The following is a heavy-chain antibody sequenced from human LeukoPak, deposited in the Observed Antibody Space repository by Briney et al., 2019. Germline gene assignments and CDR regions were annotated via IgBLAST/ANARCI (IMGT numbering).Heavy chain of an antibody. J-gene: IGHJ6*02. CDR1: GHTFTSYD. CDR2: MNPNSGNT. D-gene: IGHD3-10*01. CDR3: ARGHRGMVGYYYYYGMDV. V-gene: IGHV1-8*01. Sequence: ASVKVSCKASGHTFTSYDINWVRQATGQGLEWMGWMNPNSGNTGYAQKFQGRVTMTRNTSISTAYMELSSLRSEDTAVYYCARGHRGMVGYYYYYGMDVWGQGTTVTVSS.